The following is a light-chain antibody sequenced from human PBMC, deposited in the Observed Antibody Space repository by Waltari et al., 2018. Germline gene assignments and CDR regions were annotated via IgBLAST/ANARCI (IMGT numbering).Light chain of an antibody. J-gene: IGLJ3*02. CDR3: CSYAGSRTWV. CDR1: SSDIGTFNL. Sequence: QSALTQPASVSGSPGQSISISCIGTSSDIGTFNLVSWYLQYPGTAPNLLIYDVSQRPSGASNRFSGSKSGNTASLTISGLQAEDEAIYYCCSYAGSRTWVFGGGAKLTVL. CDR2: DVS. V-gene: IGLV2-23*02.